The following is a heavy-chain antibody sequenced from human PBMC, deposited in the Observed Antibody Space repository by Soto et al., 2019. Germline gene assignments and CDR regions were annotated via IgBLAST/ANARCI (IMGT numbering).Heavy chain of an antibody. CDR1: GGTFGSYA. CDR2: IIPIPGTA. V-gene: IGHV1-69*01. CDR3: ARSQGSSTSLEIYYYYYYGMDV. Sequence: QVQLVQSGAEVKKPGSSVKVSCKASGGTFGSYAISWVRQAPGQGLEWMGGIIPIPGTANYAQKFQGRVTIAADESTSTAYMELSSLRSEDTGVYYCARSQGSSTSLEIYYYYYYGMDVWGQGTRVTVSS. D-gene: IGHD2-2*01. J-gene: IGHJ6*02.